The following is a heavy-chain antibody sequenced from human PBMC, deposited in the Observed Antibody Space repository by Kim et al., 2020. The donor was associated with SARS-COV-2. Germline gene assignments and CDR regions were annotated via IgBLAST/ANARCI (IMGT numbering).Heavy chain of an antibody. Sequence: GGSLRLSCAASGFTFSSYEMNWVRQAPGKGLEWVSYISSSGSTIYYADSVKGRFTISRDNAKNSLYLQMNSLRAEDTAVYYCARVPPRDLDVWGQGTTVTVSS. CDR1: GFTFSSYE. D-gene: IGHD3-3*01. J-gene: IGHJ6*02. CDR2: ISSSGSTI. CDR3: ARVPPRDLDV. V-gene: IGHV3-48*03.